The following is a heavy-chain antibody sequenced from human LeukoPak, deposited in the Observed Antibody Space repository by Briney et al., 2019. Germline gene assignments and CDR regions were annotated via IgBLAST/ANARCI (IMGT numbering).Heavy chain of an antibody. Sequence: ASVTVSCKASGYTFTGYYMHWVRQAPGQGLEWMGWINPNSGGTNYAQKFQGRVTMTRDTSISTAYMELSRLRSDDTAVYYCARDHSGGSIAAPEADYWGQGTLVTVSS. J-gene: IGHJ4*02. D-gene: IGHD6-6*01. CDR3: ARDHSGGSIAAPEADY. V-gene: IGHV1-2*02. CDR2: INPNSGGT. CDR1: GYTFTGYY.